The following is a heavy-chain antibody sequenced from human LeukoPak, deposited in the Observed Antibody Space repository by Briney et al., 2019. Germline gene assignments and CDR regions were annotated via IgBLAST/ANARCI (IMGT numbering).Heavy chain of an antibody. D-gene: IGHD5-12*01. CDR3: AKGSVATIPTIYDYIDV. J-gene: IGHJ6*03. CDR2: ISGSGGST. CDR1: GFTFSSYA. Sequence: GGSLRLSCAASGFTFSSYAMSWVRQAPGKGLEWVSAISGSGGSTYYADSVKGRFTISRDNSKNTLYLQMNSLRAEDTAVYYCAKGSVATIPTIYDYIDVWGKGTTVTVSS. V-gene: IGHV3-23*01.